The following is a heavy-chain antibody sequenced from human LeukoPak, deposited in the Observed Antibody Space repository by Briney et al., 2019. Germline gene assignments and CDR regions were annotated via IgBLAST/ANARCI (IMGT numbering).Heavy chain of an antibody. Sequence: SETLSLTCTVSGGSISSSTYYWGWIRQPPGKGPEWIGSIYHSGSTYYNPSLKSRVTISVDKSKNQFSLKLSSVTAADTAVYYCARGRALYDYWGQGTLVTVSS. J-gene: IGHJ4*02. V-gene: IGHV4-39*07. D-gene: IGHD1-26*01. CDR3: ARGRALYDY. CDR2: IYHSGST. CDR1: GGSISSSTYY.